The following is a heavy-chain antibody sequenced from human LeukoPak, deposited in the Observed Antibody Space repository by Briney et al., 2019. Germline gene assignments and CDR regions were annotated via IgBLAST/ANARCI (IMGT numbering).Heavy chain of an antibody. D-gene: IGHD3-10*01. V-gene: IGHV3-21*01. J-gene: IGHJ4*02. Sequence: PGGSLRLSCATSGFTFSSYSMNWVRQAPGKGLEWVSSISSSSSYIYYADSVKGRFTISRDNAKNTVSLQMNSLRVEDTAVYYCARDAVAGSGSYYNWGQGTLVIVSS. CDR1: GFTFSSYS. CDR2: ISSSSSYI. CDR3: ARDAVAGSGSYYN.